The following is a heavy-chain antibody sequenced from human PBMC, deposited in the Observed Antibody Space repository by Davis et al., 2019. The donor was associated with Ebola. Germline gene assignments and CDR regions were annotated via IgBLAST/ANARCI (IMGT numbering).Heavy chain of an antibody. J-gene: IGHJ4*02. CDR2: ISGSRGTT. CDR3: AASIAAAGIG. D-gene: IGHD6-13*01. CDR1: GFTFSDYS. V-gene: IGHV3-48*02. Sequence: GGSLRLSCAASGFTFSDYSMIWVRQAPGKGLEWITYISGSRGTTYYADSVKGRFTISRDNAKNSLYLQMNRLRDEDTAVYYCAASIAAAGIGWGQGTLVTVSS.